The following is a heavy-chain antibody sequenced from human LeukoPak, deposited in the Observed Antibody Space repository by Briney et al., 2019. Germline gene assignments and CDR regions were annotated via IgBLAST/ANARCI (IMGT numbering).Heavy chain of an antibody. CDR1: GFIFKNFG. J-gene: IGHJ4*02. Sequence: GGSLRLSCAASGFIFKNFGMYWVRQAPGKGLGWVAFIRYDGSRTYYTDSVKGRFTISRDNSNNTLYLQMNSLRPEDTAVYFCAKDRSWEMNSAEYWGQGTLVTVSS. D-gene: IGHD1-14*01. CDR3: AKDRSWEMNSAEY. CDR2: IRYDGSRT. V-gene: IGHV3-30*02.